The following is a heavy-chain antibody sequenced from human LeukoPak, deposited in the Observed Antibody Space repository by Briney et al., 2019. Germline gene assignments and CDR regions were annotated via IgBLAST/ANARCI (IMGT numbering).Heavy chain of an antibody. J-gene: IGHJ6*02. CDR1: GFTFDDYA. D-gene: IGHD3-10*01. V-gene: IGHV3-9*01. CDR3: ARYFGDPQGMDV. CDR2: ISWNSGSI. Sequence: PGGSLRLSCAASGFTFDDYAMHWVRQAPGKGLEWVSGISWNSGSIGYADSVKGRFTISRDNAKNSLYLQMNSLRDEDTAVYYCARYFGDPQGMDVWGQGTTVTVSS.